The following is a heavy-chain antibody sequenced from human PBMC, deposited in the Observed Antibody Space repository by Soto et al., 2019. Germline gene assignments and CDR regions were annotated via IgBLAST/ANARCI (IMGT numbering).Heavy chain of an antibody. V-gene: IGHV4-31*03. CDR3: AGRSGFYDSSGYYDDY. CDR1: GGSISSGVYY. Sequence: SETLSLTCTVSGGSISSGVYYWSWIRQHPGKGLEWIGYIYYSGSTYYNPSLKSRVTISVDTSKNQFSLKLSSVTAADTAVYYCAGRSGFYDSSGYYDDYWGQGTLVTVSS. CDR2: IYYSGST. D-gene: IGHD3-22*01. J-gene: IGHJ4*02.